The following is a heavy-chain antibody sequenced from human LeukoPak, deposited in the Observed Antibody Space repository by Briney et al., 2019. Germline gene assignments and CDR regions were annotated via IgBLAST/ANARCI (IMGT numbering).Heavy chain of an antibody. CDR3: AREGEIGYDLSDY. V-gene: IGHV1-46*01. CDR1: GYTFTNYY. Sequence: VASAKVSCKASGYTFTNYYMNWVRQAPGQGLEWMGIINPSGGSTSYAQNFQGRVTVTRDTSTSTVYMELSSLRSEDAAMYYCAREGEIGYDLSDYWGQGTEVTASS. D-gene: IGHD5-12*01. CDR2: INPSGGST. J-gene: IGHJ4*02.